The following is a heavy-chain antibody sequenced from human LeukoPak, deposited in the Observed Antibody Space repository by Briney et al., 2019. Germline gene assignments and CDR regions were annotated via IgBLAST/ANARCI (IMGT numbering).Heavy chain of an antibody. Sequence: PGGSLRLSCAASGFTFSSYGMHWVRQAPGKGLEWVAVISYDGSNKYYADSVKGRFTISRDNSKNTLNLQMNSLRAEDTAIYYCAKEYSTFTTVDLFDPWGQGTLVTVSS. J-gene: IGHJ5*02. D-gene: IGHD1-1*01. CDR3: AKEYSTFTTVDLFDP. CDR1: GFTFSSYG. V-gene: IGHV3-30*18. CDR2: ISYDGSNK.